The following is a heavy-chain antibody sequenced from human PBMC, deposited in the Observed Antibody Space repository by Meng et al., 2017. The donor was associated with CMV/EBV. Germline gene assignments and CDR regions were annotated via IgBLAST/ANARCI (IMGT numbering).Heavy chain of an antibody. D-gene: IGHD3-3*01. V-gene: IGHV4-34*01. CDR1: YY. J-gene: IGHJ4*02. CDR3: ARGRSGYGPFTIFGVVIDRYFDY. CDR2: INHSGSP. Sequence: YYWSWSRQPPGKGLEWIGEINHSGSPNYTPSLKSRVTISVDTSKNQFSLKLSSVTAADTAVYYCARGRSGYGPFTIFGVVIDRYFDYWGQGTLVTVSS.